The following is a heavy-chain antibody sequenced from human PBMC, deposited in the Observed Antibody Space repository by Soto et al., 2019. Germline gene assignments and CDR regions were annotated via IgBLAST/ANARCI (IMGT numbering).Heavy chain of an antibody. D-gene: IGHD3-22*01. CDR3: ARERFSYYDSNYYYYGMDV. J-gene: IGHJ6*02. V-gene: IGHV1-46*01. Sequence: ASVKVSCKASGYTFPSYYMHWVRQAPGQGLEWMGIINPSGGSTSYAQKFQGRVTMTRDTSTSTVYMELSSLRSEDTAVYYCARERFSYYDSNYYYYGMDVWGQGTTVPVSS. CDR2: INPSGGST. CDR1: GYTFPSYY.